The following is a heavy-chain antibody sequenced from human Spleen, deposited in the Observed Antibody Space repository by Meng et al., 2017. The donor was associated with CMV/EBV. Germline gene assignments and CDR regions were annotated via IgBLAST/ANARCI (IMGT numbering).Heavy chain of an antibody. D-gene: IGHD2-2*02. CDR3: ARGYCSGASCYIDD. V-gene: IGHV1-2*02. CDR1: GDTFTRYG. Sequence: KASGDTFTRYGFTWVRQAPGQGLEWMGWVNANSGAKDYAQKFQGRVTMTRDTSISTAYMELSRLRSDDTAVYYCARGYCSGASCYIDDWGQGTLVTVSS. J-gene: IGHJ4*02. CDR2: VNANSGAK.